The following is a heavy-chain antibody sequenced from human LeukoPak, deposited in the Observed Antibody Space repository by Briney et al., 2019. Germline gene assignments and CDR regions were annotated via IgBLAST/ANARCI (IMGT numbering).Heavy chain of an antibody. CDR1: GFTFSSYS. D-gene: IGHD6-19*01. Sequence: PGGSLRLACAAPGFTFSSYSMNWVRQAPGKGLEWVSSISSSSSYIYYADSVKGRFTISRDNAKNSLYLQMNSLRAEDTAVYYCARDSGWSFDYWGQGTLVTVSS. CDR3: ARDSGWSFDY. V-gene: IGHV3-21*01. CDR2: ISSSSSYI. J-gene: IGHJ4*02.